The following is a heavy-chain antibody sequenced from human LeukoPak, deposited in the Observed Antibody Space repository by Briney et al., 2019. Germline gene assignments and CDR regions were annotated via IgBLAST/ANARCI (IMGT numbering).Heavy chain of an antibody. J-gene: IGHJ6*02. D-gene: IGHD1-1*01. Sequence: GGSLRLSCAASGLSISDNYMSWVCQAPGKGLEWVSIIHSGGNIYYADSVKGRFTISRDNSKNTLYLQMNSLRAEDTAVYYCARDRGYAMDVWGQGTTVTVSS. CDR3: ARDRGYAMDV. V-gene: IGHV3-53*01. CDR2: IHSGGNI. CDR1: GLSISDNY.